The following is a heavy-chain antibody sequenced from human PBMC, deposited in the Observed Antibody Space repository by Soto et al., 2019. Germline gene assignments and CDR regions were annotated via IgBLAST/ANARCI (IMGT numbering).Heavy chain of an antibody. V-gene: IGHV4-39*01. CDR3: ARRLRGYSSSSALFDY. CDR1: GGSISSSSYY. CDR2: IYYSGST. Sequence: SETLSLTCTVSGGSISSSSYYWGWIRQPPGKGLEWNGSIYYSGSTYYNPSLKSRVTISVDTSKNQFSLKLSSVTAADTAVYYCARRLRGYSSSSALFDYWGQGTLVTVSS. D-gene: IGHD6-6*01. J-gene: IGHJ4*02.